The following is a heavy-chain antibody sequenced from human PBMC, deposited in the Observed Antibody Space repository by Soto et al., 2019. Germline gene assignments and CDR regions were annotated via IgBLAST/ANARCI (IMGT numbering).Heavy chain of an antibody. Sequence: QIQLVQSGGEVKKPGASVKVSCQASGYSFDRYGISWVRQAPGQGLEWMAWISAYNGNTNYAQNFQGRVTMTTDTSTSTADMELRSPRADDTAVYYCARDIISAMDVWGQGTTVTVSS. J-gene: IGHJ6*02. CDR3: ARDIISAMDV. V-gene: IGHV1-18*01. CDR2: ISAYNGNT. CDR1: GYSFDRYG.